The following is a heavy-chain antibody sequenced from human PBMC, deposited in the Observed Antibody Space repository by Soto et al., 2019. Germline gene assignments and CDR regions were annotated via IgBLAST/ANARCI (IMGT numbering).Heavy chain of an antibody. D-gene: IGHD2-2*01. J-gene: IGHJ4*02. Sequence: EVQLVKSGGGLVQPGGSLRLSCAASGFTFSNYDMHWVRQATGRGLEWVSAIGRSGDTYYPGSVKGRFTISRENAKNSLYLQMNSLRAGDTAVYYCARGLVPDYWGQGILVTVSS. CDR1: GFTFSNYD. CDR2: IGRSGDT. V-gene: IGHV3-13*01. CDR3: ARGLVPDY.